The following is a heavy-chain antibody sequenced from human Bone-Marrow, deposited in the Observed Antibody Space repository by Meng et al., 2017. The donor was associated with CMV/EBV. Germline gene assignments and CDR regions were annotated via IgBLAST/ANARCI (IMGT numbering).Heavy chain of an antibody. J-gene: IGHJ6*02. Sequence: GESLKISCAAAGFTFDGYDMNWVRQAPGKGLEWVSYISRSSSHIYYLDSVKGRFTISRDNAKNPLYLQMDSLSAEDTAVYYCSRDRDTRARAGGMYVWGQGPTVTVSS. V-gene: IGHV3-21*06. D-gene: IGHD1-26*01. CDR2: ISRSSSHI. CDR1: GFTFDGYD. CDR3: SRDRDTRARAGGMYV.